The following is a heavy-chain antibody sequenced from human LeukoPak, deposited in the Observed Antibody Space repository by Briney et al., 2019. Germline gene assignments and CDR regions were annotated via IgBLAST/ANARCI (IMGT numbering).Heavy chain of an antibody. CDR1: GFTFTSYD. J-gene: IGHJ4*02. D-gene: IGHD4-17*01. V-gene: IGHV3-64D*09. CDR2: ISSNGGNT. Sequence: GGSLRLSRSDSGFTFTSYDMHWVRQAPGKGLEYVSAISSNGGNTYYADSVKGRFTISRDNSKNTLYLQMSSLRVEDTAVYYCVKDPKGTVTTDYWGQGTLVTVSS. CDR3: VKDPKGTVTTDY.